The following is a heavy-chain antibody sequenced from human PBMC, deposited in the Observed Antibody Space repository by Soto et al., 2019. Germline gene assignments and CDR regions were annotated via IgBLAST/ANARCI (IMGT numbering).Heavy chain of an antibody. CDR1: GFTFTRYS. V-gene: IGHV3-21*06. Sequence: EVPLVESGGGLVKPGGSLRLSCAASGFTFTRYSMNWVRQAPGKGLEWVSSISSTTNYIYYGDSMKGRFTISRDNAKNSLYLEMNRLRDEDTAVYYCARESEDLTSNFDYWGQGTLVTVSS. CDR2: ISSTTNYI. J-gene: IGHJ4*02. CDR3: ARESEDLTSNFDY.